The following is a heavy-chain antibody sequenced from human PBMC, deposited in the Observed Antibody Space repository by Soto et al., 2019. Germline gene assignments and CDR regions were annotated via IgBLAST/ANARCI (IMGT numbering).Heavy chain of an antibody. CDR2: LSWDGGTT. Sequence: EVLLVESGGVVVQPGGSLRLSCVVSGFTFDEHTMHWVRQAPGKGLAWISLLSWDGGTTYYAESVKGRFTISRDTGKNYLFLQMDSLRAEDTALYYCAKVKKKYRTTSGVDFDSWGQGTLVTVSS. CDR1: GFTFDEHT. V-gene: IGHV3-43*01. J-gene: IGHJ4*02. CDR3: AKVKKKYRTTSGVDFDS. D-gene: IGHD6-6*01.